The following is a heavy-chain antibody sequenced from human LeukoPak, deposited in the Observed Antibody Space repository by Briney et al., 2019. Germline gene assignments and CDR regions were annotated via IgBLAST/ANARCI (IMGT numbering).Heavy chain of an antibody. Sequence: RSSVTLSLTCTVSGGSISSSSYYWGWIRQPPGKGLEWIGSIYYSGSTYYNPSLKSRVTISVDTSKNQFSLKLSSVTAADTAVYYCARHPPVHKGEDWFDPWGQGTLVTVSS. V-gene: IGHV4-39*01. D-gene: IGHD3-16*01. J-gene: IGHJ5*02. CDR2: IYYSGST. CDR1: GGSISSSSYY. CDR3: ARHPPVHKGEDWFDP.